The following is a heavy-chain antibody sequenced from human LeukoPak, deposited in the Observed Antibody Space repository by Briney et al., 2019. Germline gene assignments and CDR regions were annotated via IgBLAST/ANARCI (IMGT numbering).Heavy chain of an antibody. D-gene: IGHD5-18*01. CDR2: IIPILGIA. J-gene: IGHJ4*02. Sequence: SVKVSCKASGGTFSSYAISWVRQAPGQGLEWMGRIIPILGIANYAQKLQGRVTMTTDTSTSTAYMELRSLRSDDTAVYYCATRRGYSYGYETTFDYWGQGTLVTVSS. CDR1: GGTFSSYA. CDR3: ATRRGYSYGYETTFDY. V-gene: IGHV1-69*04.